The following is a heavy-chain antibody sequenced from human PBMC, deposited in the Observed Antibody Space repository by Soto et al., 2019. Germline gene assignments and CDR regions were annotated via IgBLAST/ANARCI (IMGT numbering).Heavy chain of an antibody. CDR2: IFSNDEK. CDR3: ARISYDRQNPEYYFDY. V-gene: IGHV2-26*01. CDR1: GFSLSNARMG. J-gene: IGHJ4*02. Sequence: QVTLKESGPVLVKPTETLTLTCTVSGFSLSNARMGVSWIRQPPGKALEWLAHIFSNDEKSYSTSLKSRLTISKDTSKSQVVLTMTNMDPVDTATYYCARISYDRQNPEYYFDYWGQGTLVTVSS. D-gene: IGHD5-12*01.